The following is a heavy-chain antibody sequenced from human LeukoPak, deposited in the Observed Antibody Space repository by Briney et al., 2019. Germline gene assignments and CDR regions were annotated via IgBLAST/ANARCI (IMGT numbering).Heavy chain of an antibody. Sequence: GGSLRLSCAASGFTFSSYGMHWVRQAPGKGLEWVAVISYDGSNKYYADSVKGRFTISRDNSKNTLYLQMNSLRAEDTAVYYCAKDEAHYGSGSYPEFDYWGQGTLVTVSS. D-gene: IGHD3-10*01. CDR1: GFTFSSYG. CDR2: ISYDGSNK. J-gene: IGHJ4*02. V-gene: IGHV3-30*18. CDR3: AKDEAHYGSGSYPEFDY.